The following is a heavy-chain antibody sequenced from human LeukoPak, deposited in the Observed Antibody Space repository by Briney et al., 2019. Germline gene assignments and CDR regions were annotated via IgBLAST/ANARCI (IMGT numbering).Heavy chain of an antibody. Sequence: SETLSLTCAVYGGSFSGYYWSWIRQPPGKGLEWIGEINHSGSTNYNPSLKSRVTISVGTSKNQFSLKLSSVTAADTAVYYCARATGTKVPPGYWGQGTLVTVSS. J-gene: IGHJ4*02. V-gene: IGHV4-34*01. CDR3: ARATGTKVPPGY. D-gene: IGHD1-7*01. CDR1: GGSFSGYY. CDR2: INHSGST.